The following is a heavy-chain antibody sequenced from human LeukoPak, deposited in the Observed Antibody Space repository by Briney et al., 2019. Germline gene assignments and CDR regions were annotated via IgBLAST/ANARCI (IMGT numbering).Heavy chain of an antibody. V-gene: IGHV1-69-2*01. CDR1: GYTFTDYY. CDR3: ATGTVTVTTLGY. CDR2: VDPEDGET. Sequence: ASVKVSCKVSGYTFTDYYMHWVQQAPGKGLEWMGLVDPEDGETIYAEKFQGRVTITADTSTATAYMELSSLRSEDTAVYCCATGTVTVTTLGYWCQGTLVTVSS. D-gene: IGHD4-17*01. J-gene: IGHJ4*02.